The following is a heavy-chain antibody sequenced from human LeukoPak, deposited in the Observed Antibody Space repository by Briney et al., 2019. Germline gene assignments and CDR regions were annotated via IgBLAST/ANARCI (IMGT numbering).Heavy chain of an antibody. CDR1: GFTFSSYA. CDR2: ISYDGSNK. V-gene: IGHV3-30*04. D-gene: IGHD1-1*01. J-gene: IGHJ4*02. CDR3: ARVTQSRDNWNTRYFDY. Sequence: GGSLRLSCAASGFTFSSYAMHWVRQAPGKGLEWVAVISYDGSNKYYADSVKGRFTISRDNSKNTLYLQMNSLRAEDTAVYYCARVTQSRDNWNTRYFDYWGQGILVTVSS.